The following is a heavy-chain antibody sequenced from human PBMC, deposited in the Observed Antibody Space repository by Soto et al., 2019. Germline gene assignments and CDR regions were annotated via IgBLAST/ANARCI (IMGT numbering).Heavy chain of an antibody. D-gene: IGHD6-13*01. CDR3: ARASAIASAGNYYYDIDV. V-gene: IGHV1-69*01. CDR2: IIPIFGTA. J-gene: IGHJ6*02. Sequence: QVQLVQSGAEVKKPGSSVKVSCKASGGTFSRYAISWVRHAPGQGLEWMGGIIPIFGTANYAQKFQGRGTITADESTSTAYMELSSLRSEDTAVYYCARASAIASAGNYYYDIDVWSHGTTVTVSS. CDR1: GGTFSRYA.